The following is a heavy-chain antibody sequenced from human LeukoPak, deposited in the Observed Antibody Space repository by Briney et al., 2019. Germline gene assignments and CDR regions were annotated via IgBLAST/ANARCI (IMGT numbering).Heavy chain of an antibody. D-gene: IGHD1-26*01. Sequence: NPSETLSLTCTVSGGSISSYYWSWIRQPPGKGLEWIGYIYYSGSTNYNPSLKSRVTISVDTSKNQFSLKLSSVTAADTAVYYCARSLVGASKTFDYWGQGTLVTVSS. V-gene: IGHV4-59*01. CDR2: IYYSGST. CDR3: ARSLVGASKTFDY. J-gene: IGHJ4*02. CDR1: GGSISSYY.